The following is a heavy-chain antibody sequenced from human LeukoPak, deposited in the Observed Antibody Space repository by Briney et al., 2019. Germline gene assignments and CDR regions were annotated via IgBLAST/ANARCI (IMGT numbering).Heavy chain of an antibody. V-gene: IGHV4-38-2*01. CDR3: ARHGGLRYSDWLFQPPYYFDY. CDR2: IYHNGNT. J-gene: IGHJ4*02. Sequence: SETLSLTCAVSGYSISSGYYWGWIRQPPRKGLEWIGTIYHNGNTYYNPSLKSRVTISVDTSKNQFSLKLSSVTAADTAVYYCARHGGLRYSDWLFQPPYYFDYWGQGTLVTVSS. CDR1: GYSISSGYY. D-gene: IGHD3-9*01.